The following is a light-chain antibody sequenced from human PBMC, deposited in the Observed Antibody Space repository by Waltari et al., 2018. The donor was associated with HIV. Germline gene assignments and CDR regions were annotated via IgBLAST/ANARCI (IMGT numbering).Light chain of an antibody. CDR1: STNNRNNI. CDR2: SND. Sequence: QSVLTQPPSASGTQGQNVTITCSGRSTNNRNNIVNWYQQVPEAAPKLLIYSNDQRPSGVPDRFSGSKSGTSASLAISGLQSADEADYYCAAWDDSLNGMFGGGTKLTV. V-gene: IGLV1-44*01. CDR3: AAWDDSLNGM. J-gene: IGLJ3*02.